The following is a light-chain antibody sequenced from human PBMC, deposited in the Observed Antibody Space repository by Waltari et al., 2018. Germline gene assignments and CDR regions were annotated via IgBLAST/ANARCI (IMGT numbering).Light chain of an antibody. V-gene: IGLV2-11*01. CDR3: CSYAGTSSLT. CDR2: DVN. CDR1: SRDVGGYNY. J-gene: IGLJ2*01. Sequence: QSALTQPRSVSGSPGQSVSISCTGTSRDVGGYNYVSWYRQHPGKAPTMIIFDVNKRPSGVPDCFSGSKSCNTASLTISGLQAEDEADYYCCSYAGTSSLTFGGGTQLTVL.